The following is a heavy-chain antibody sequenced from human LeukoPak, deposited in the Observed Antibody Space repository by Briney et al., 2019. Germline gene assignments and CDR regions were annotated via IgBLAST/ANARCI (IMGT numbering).Heavy chain of an antibody. CDR2: INHSGST. CDR1: GGSFSGYY. Sequence: SETLSLTCAVYGGSFSGYYWSWIRQPPGKGLEWIGEINHSGSTNYNPSLKSRVTISVDTSKNQFSLKLSSVTAADTAVYYCARDKGGWYFDYWGQGTLVTVSS. CDR3: ARDKGGWYFDY. J-gene: IGHJ4*02. D-gene: IGHD6-19*01. V-gene: IGHV4-34*01.